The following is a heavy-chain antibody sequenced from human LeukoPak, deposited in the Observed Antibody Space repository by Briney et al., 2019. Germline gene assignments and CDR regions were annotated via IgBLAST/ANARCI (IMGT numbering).Heavy chain of an antibody. Sequence: GASVKVSCKASGYTFTSYYMHWVRQAPGQGLEWMGIINPSGGSTSYAQKFQGRVTMTRDMSTSTVYMELSSLRAEDTAVYYCARDQWGIAAAGTDYYYMDVWGKGTTVTVSS. D-gene: IGHD6-13*01. CDR2: INPSGGST. V-gene: IGHV1-46*01. CDR1: GYTFTSYY. J-gene: IGHJ6*03. CDR3: ARDQWGIAAAGTDYYYMDV.